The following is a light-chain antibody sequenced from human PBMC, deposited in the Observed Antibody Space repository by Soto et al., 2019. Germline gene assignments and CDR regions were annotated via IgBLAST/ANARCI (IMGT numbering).Light chain of an antibody. J-gene: IGKJ2*01. Sequence: EIVLTQSPGTLSLSPGERATLSCRASQSVSSSYLAWYQQKPGQAPRLLIYGASSRATGIPDRFSGSGSGTDFTLTISRLEPEDFAVYYCQQYGSSPLYTFGQGNKLEIK. CDR2: GAS. CDR1: QSVSSSY. V-gene: IGKV3-20*01. CDR3: QQYGSSPLYT.